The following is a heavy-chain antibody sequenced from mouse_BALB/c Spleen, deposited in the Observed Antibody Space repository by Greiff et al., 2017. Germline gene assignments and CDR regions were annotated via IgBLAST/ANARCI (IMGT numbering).Heavy chain of an antibody. CDR3: ARALPSTMITTFAY. V-gene: IGHV2-9*02. CDR2: IWAGGST. J-gene: IGHJ3*01. CDR1: GFSLTSYG. D-gene: IGHD2-4*01. Sequence: VQLQQSGPGLVAPSQSLSITCTVSGFSLTSYGVHWVRQPPGKGLEWLGVIWAGGSTNYNSALMSRLSISKDNSKSQVFLKMNSLQTDDTAMYYCARALPSTMITTFAYWGQGTLVTVSA.